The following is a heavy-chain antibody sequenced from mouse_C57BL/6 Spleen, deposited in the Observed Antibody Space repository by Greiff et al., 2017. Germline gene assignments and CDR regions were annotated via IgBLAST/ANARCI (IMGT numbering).Heavy chain of an antibody. Sequence: VQLQQSVAELVRPGASVKLSCTASGFNIKDTYMHWVKQRPEQGLEWIGWIDPANGDTEYASKFQGKATITADTSSNTAYLQLSSLTSEDTAVYYCSTGDGSYPLDYWGQGTSLTVSS. CDR2: IDPANGDT. CDR3: STGDGSYPLDY. V-gene: IGHV14-4*01. D-gene: IGHD1-1*01. J-gene: IGHJ2*02. CDR1: GFNIKDTY.